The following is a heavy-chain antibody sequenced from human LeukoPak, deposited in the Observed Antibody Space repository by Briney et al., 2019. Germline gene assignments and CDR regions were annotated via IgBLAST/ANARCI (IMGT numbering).Heavy chain of an antibody. Sequence: GASVKVSCKASGYTFTSYGIRWVRQAPGQGLEWMGWISSYNGNTNYAQKLQGRVTMTTDTSTSTAYVELRSLRSDDTAVYYCARDGVGIAAAGSYFDYWGQGTLVTVSS. CDR2: ISSYNGNT. D-gene: IGHD6-13*01. V-gene: IGHV1-18*04. J-gene: IGHJ4*02. CDR3: ARDGVGIAAAGSYFDY. CDR1: GYTFTSYG.